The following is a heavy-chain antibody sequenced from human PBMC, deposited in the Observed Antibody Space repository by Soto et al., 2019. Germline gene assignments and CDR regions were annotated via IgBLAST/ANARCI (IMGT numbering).Heavy chain of an antibody. CDR1: GFTFSSYA. V-gene: IGHV3-23*01. CDR3: AKVAGGLRFLEWLSTDLGSYYYGMDV. CDR2: ISGCGVST. J-gene: IGHJ6*02. Sequence: PGGSLRLSCAASGFTFSSYAMSWVRQAPGKGLEWVSAISGCGVSTYYADFVKGRFTISRDNSKNTLYLQMNSLRAEDTAVYYCAKVAGGLRFLEWLSTDLGSYYYGMDVWDQGTTVTVSS. D-gene: IGHD3-3*01.